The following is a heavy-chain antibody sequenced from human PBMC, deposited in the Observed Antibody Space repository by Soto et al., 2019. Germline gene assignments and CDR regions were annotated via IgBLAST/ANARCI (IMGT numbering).Heavy chain of an antibody. J-gene: IGHJ4*02. V-gene: IGHV3-72*01. CDR2: IKNRANSYTT. Sequence: EVQLVESGGGLVQPGGSLRLSCAASGFTFNDYYMDWVRQAPGKGLEWVGRIKNRANSYTTEYAASVKGRFTISRDDSKTSLYLQMNSLKTDDTAVYYCTRARSYYGGMIDYWGLGTLVTVSS. CDR1: GFTFNDYY. D-gene: IGHD4-17*01. CDR3: TRARSYYGGMIDY.